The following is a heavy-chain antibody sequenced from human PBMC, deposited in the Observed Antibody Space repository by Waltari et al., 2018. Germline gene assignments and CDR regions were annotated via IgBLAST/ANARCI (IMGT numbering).Heavy chain of an antibody. CDR2: VNAGGRTT. CDR3: SVLSRGFAPASSGLGV. J-gene: IGHJ6*02. V-gene: IGHV3-23*01. CDR1: GITLSTYA. D-gene: IGHD6-25*01. Sequence: EVQLLDSGGDLVQPGGALRLSCAASGITLSTYAMSWVRQAPGKGLEWVSTVNAGGRTTYYADSMKGRFTISRDNSRDTLYLQMNSLRAEDTAVYFCSVLSRGFAPASSGLGVWGQGTTVTVSS.